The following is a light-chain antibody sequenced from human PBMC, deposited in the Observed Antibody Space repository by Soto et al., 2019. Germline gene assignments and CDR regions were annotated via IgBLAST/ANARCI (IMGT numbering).Light chain of an antibody. V-gene: IGKV3-15*01. CDR2: GAS. CDR3: QHQSSWPRT. Sequence: EIVMTQSPATLSVSPGERATLSCRASQSVSNNLAWYQQKPGQAPRLLIHGASTRATGIPARFSSSGSGTEFTLTISSLLSEDFAVYYCQHQSSWPRTFGQGTKLEIK. CDR1: QSVSNN. J-gene: IGKJ1*01.